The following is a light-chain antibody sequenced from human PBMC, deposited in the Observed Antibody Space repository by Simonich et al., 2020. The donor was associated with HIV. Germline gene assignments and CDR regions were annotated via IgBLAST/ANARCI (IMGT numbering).Light chain of an antibody. CDR3: QQHNNWPT. CDR1: QRVRSD. V-gene: IGKV3-15*01. J-gene: IGKJ2*01. Sequence: EIVMTQSPATLSVSPGERATLSCRASQRVRSDLAWYQQKPGQAPRLRIYGASTRATGVPARFSGSGSGTEFTLTISSLQSEDFAVYYCQQHNNWPTFGQGTKLEIK. CDR2: GAS.